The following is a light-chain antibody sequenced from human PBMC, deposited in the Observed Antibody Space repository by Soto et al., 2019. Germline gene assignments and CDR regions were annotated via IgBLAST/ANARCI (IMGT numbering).Light chain of an antibody. CDR3: QQYGSSMYT. V-gene: IGKV3-20*01. CDR2: VAS. CDR1: QSVSSSY. J-gene: IGKJ2*01. Sequence: EIVLTQSPGTLSLSPGERATLSCRASQSVSSSYLAWYQQKPAQAPRLLIYVASSRATGIPDRFRGSGSGTDFTLTISRLEPEDFAVYYCQQYGSSMYTFGQGTKLEIK.